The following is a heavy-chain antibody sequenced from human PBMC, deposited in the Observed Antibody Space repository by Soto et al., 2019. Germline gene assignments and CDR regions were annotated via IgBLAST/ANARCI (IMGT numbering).Heavy chain of an antibody. CDR3: ARDPNGDYDLDY. D-gene: IGHD4-17*01. J-gene: IGHJ4*02. V-gene: IGHV3-33*01. Sequence: GGSLRLSCAASGFTFSSYGMHWVRQAPGKGLGWVAVIWYDGSNKYYADSVKGRFTISRDNSKNTLYLQMNSLRAEDTAVYYCARDPNGDYDLDYWGQGTLVTVSS. CDR2: IWYDGSNK. CDR1: GFTFSSYG.